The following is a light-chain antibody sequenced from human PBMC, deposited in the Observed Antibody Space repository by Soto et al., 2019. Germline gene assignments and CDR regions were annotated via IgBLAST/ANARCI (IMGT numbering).Light chain of an antibody. V-gene: IGKV1-5*03. CDR2: KAS. CDR1: QSITDW. J-gene: IGKJ1*01. Sequence: IQMTQSPSTLPASVGDRVTITCRASQSITDWLAWYQQKPGKAPKFLIYKASNLEGGVPSRFSGSGSGTEFTLTISSVQPDDFATYYCQYWDDYSWTFGQGTKVEIK. CDR3: QYWDDYSWT.